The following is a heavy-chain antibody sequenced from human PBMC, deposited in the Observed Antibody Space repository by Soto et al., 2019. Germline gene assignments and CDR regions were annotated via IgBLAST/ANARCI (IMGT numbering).Heavy chain of an antibody. CDR2: IYYGGTT. V-gene: IGHV4-59*08. D-gene: IGHD2-2*01. CDR1: GGSLSGYY. CDR3: ARVQTRGDAFDI. J-gene: IGHJ3*02. Sequence: PSETLSLTCTVSGGSLSGYYWSWIRQPPGKGLEWIGYIYYGGTTNYNPSVESRLTLSVDTSQNQFSLKLNSVTAADTAVYYCARVQTRGDAFDIWGQGTMVTVSS.